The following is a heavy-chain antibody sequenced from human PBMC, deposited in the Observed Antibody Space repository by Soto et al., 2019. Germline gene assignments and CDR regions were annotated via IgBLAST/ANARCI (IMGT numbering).Heavy chain of an antibody. CDR2: INPNNGNT. V-gene: IGHV1-18*04. Sequence: ASVKVSCKASGYSFTGNSMHWVRQAPGQGLEWMGWINPNNGNTNYAQKLQGRVTMTTDTSTSTAYMELRSLRSDDTAVYYCARDPSPTYYDFWGGYSSKTPRWFDPWGQGTLVTVSS. CDR1: GYSFTGNS. D-gene: IGHD3-3*01. CDR3: ARDPSPTYYDFWGGYSSKTPRWFDP. J-gene: IGHJ5*02.